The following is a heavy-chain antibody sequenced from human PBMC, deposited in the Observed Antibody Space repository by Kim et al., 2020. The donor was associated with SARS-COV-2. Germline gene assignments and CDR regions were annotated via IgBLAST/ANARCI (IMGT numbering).Heavy chain of an antibody. V-gene: IGHV3-23*01. Sequence: DSGKGRFTISRDNYKNTLYLQMNSLRAEDTAVYYCAKGEDVLMVYAYFDYWGQGTLVTVSS. CDR3: AKGEDVLMVYAYFDY. J-gene: IGHJ4*02. D-gene: IGHD2-8*01.